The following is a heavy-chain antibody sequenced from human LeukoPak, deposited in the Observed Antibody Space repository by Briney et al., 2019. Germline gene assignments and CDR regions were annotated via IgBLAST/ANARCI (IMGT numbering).Heavy chain of an antibody. V-gene: IGHV4-39*01. CDR3: ARPLYRVAAFDI. J-gene: IGHJ3*02. D-gene: IGHD3-16*01. Sequence: SETLSLTCSVSGGSISTDTYYWGWIRQPPGKGLEWIGTIYYSGSTYYNPSLKSRVTMSVDTSKNQFSLNLTSVTAADTAVYYCARPLYRVAAFDIWGQGTMVTVSS. CDR1: GGSISTDTYY. CDR2: IYYSGST.